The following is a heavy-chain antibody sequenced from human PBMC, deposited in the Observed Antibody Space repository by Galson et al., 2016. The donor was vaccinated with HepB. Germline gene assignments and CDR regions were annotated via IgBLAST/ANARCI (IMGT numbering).Heavy chain of an antibody. D-gene: IGHD6-19*01. J-gene: IGHJ4*02. V-gene: IGHV3-23*01. CDR1: GFPFSTYG. CDR2: ISGSGGSI. CDR3: AKKSLVAGTATYVFDN. Sequence: SLRPSCAASGFPFSTYGMSWVRQAPGKGLEWISGISGSGGSIYTAASVQGRFTISRDNSKNTLYLQMNSLRADDTAVYYCAKKSLVAGTATYVFDNWGQGTLVTVSS.